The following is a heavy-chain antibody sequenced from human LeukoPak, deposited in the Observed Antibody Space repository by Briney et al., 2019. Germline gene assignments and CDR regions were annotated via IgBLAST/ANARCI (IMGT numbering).Heavy chain of an antibody. Sequence: GGSLRLSCAASGFTFSSYGMSWVRQSPGKGLEWVANIKQDGSEKYYVDSVKGRFTISRDNAKNSLYLQMNSLRAEDTAVYYCARESYYDSSGYYGDYWGQGTLVTVSS. CDR2: IKQDGSEK. D-gene: IGHD3-22*01. V-gene: IGHV3-7*01. J-gene: IGHJ4*02. CDR1: GFTFSSYG. CDR3: ARESYYDSSGYYGDY.